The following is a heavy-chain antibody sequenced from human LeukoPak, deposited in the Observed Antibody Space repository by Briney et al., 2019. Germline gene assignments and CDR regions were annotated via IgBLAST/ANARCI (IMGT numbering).Heavy chain of an antibody. Sequence: GGSLRLSCAASGFTFDEFAMHWVRQAPGKGLEWVAVIWYDGSNKYYADSVKGRFTISRDNSKNTLYLQMNSLRAEDTAVYYCARDPNIAAAAYYFDYWGQGTLVTVSS. V-gene: IGHV3-33*08. J-gene: IGHJ4*02. D-gene: IGHD6-13*01. CDR3: ARDPNIAAAAYYFDY. CDR2: IWYDGSNK. CDR1: GFTFDEFA.